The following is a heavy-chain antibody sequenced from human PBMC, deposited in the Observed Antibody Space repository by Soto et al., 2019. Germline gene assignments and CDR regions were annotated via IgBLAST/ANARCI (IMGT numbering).Heavy chain of an antibody. CDR1: GYSISSGYY. Sequence: PSETLSLTCAVSGYSISSGYYWGWIRQPPGKGLEWIGSIYHSGSTYYNPSLKSRVTISVDTSKNQFSLKLSSVTAADTAVYYCARDLGYYDSSGYSHRWGQGTLVTVSS. V-gene: IGHV4-38-2*02. D-gene: IGHD3-22*01. CDR2: IYHSGST. J-gene: IGHJ4*02. CDR3: ARDLGYYDSSGYSHR.